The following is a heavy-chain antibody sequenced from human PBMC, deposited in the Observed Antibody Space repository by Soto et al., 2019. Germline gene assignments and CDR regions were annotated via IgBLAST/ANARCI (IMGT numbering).Heavy chain of an antibody. V-gene: IGHV1-69*08. D-gene: IGHD4-17*01. CDR2: IIPIFGTR. CDR3: AREKATKGSKDYEVDYYYGMDV. CDR1: GGNFSSFT. Sequence: ASVKVSCKVSGGNFSSFTISWVRQAPGQGHEWMGRIIPIFGTRNYAQKFQGRVTITADKSTSTVYMELSSLRSEDTAVYYCAREKATKGSKDYEVDYYYGMDVWGQGTTVTVSS. J-gene: IGHJ6*02.